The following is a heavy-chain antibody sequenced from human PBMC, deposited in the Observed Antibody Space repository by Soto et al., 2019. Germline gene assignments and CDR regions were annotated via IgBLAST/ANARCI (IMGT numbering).Heavy chain of an antibody. D-gene: IGHD2-2*01. CDR1: GFTFSSYW. CDR3: AKEKISTSCCNWFDP. CDR2: INSDGSST. J-gene: IGHJ5*02. Sequence: GGSLRLSCAASGFTFSSYWIHWVRQAPGKGLVWVSRINSDGSSTTYADTVKGRFTISRDNSKKTLYLQMNSLRAEDTAVYYCAKEKISTSCCNWFDPWGQGTLVTVSS. V-gene: IGHV3-74*01.